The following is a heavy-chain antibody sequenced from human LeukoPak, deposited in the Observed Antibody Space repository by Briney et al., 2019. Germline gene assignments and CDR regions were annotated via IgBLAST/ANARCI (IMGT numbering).Heavy chain of an antibody. V-gene: IGHV3-7*01. CDR2: IKQDGSEK. J-gene: IGHJ6*03. CDR3: ARAIGYCSGGSCYSSYYYYYYMDV. Sequence: GGSLRLSCAASGFTFSSYWMSWVRQAPGKGLEWVANIKQDGSEKYYVDSVEGRFTISRDNAKNSLYLQMNSLRAEDTAVYYCARAIGYCSGGSCYSSYYYYYYMDVWGKGTTVTVSS. CDR1: GFTFSSYW. D-gene: IGHD2-15*01.